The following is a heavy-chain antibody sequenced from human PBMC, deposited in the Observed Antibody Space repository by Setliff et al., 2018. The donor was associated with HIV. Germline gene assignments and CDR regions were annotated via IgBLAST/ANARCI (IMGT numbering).Heavy chain of an antibody. D-gene: IGHD3-10*01. V-gene: IGHV4-34*01. J-gene: IGHJ6*02. CDR2: INHSGST. Sequence: SETLSLTCAVYGGSFSGYYWSWIRQPPGKGLEWIGEINHSGSTNYNPSLKSRVTISVDTSKNQFSLTLRSVTAADTAVYYCARDTLTMVRGVMFVPTESYLGMDVWGQGTTVTVSS. CDR1: GGSFSGYY. CDR3: ARDTLTMVRGVMFVPTESYLGMDV.